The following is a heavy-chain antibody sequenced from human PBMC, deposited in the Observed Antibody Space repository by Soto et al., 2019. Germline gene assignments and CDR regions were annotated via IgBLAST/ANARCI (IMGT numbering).Heavy chain of an antibody. CDR3: ARDACWGDRNSYYPNWFDP. D-gene: IGHD3-22*01. CDR2: ISAYNGYT. Sequence: QVQLVQSVAEVKKPGASVKVSCKASGYTFTSYGISWVRQAPGQGLEWMGWISAYNGYTQYAQNLQDRVTMTTDTSTTTAYMELRSLRSDDTAVYYCARDACWGDRNSYYPNWFDPWGQGTLVTVSS. CDR1: GYTFTSYG. V-gene: IGHV1-18*01. J-gene: IGHJ5*02.